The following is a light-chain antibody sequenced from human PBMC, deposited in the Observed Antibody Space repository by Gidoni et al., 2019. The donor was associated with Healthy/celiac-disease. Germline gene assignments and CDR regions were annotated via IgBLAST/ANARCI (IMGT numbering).Light chain of an antibody. CDR2: AAS. V-gene: IGKV1-39*01. CDR1: QSISSY. J-gene: IGKJ5*01. CDR3: QQSYSTPRAIT. Sequence: DSQMTQSPSSLSASVGDRVTITCRASQSISSYLNWYQQKPGKAPKLLIYAASSLQSGVPSRFSGSGSGTDFTLTIGSLQPEDFATYYCQQSYSTPRAITFGQGTRLEIK.